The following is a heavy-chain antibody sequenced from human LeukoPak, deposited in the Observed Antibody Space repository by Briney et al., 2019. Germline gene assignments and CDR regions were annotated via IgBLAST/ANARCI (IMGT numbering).Heavy chain of an antibody. CDR2: IKQDGSDK. D-gene: IGHD5-12*01. CDR1: GFTFSSYW. Sequence: GGSLRLSCAASGFTFSSYWMSWVRQAPGKGLEWVANIKQDGSDKYYVDSVKGRFTISRDNAKNSLFLQMNSLRAEDTAVYYCARGGAGRGYSGYGQLDYWGQGTLVTVSS. CDR3: ARGGAGRGYSGYGQLDY. V-gene: IGHV3-7*01. J-gene: IGHJ4*02.